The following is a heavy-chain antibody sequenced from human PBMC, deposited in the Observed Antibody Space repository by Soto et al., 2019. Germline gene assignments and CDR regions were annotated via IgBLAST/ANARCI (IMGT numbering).Heavy chain of an antibody. CDR3: ARVNFHSSGPNFDY. J-gene: IGHJ4*02. D-gene: IGHD3-22*01. CDR1: GFTFSSYS. V-gene: IGHV3-48*02. Sequence: GGSLRLSCAASGFTFSSYSMNWVRQAPGKGLEWVSYISSSSSTIYYADSVKGRFTISRDNAKNSLYLQMNSLRDEDTAVYYCARVNFHSSGPNFDYWGQGTLVTVSS. CDR2: ISSSSSTI.